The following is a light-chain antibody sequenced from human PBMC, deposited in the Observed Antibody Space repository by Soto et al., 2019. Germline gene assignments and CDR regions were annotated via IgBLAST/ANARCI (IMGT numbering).Light chain of an antibody. CDR2: GAS. CDR1: QSVTNSY. V-gene: IGKV3-20*01. Sequence: EIVLTQSPGTLSLSPGDRATLSCRASQSVTNSYIAWYQQKPGQAPRLLIYGASSRATGIPDRFTGSGSGTDFNLTITRLEPEDFAVYHCQQYGSSPWTFGQGTKVEIK. CDR3: QQYGSSPWT. J-gene: IGKJ1*01.